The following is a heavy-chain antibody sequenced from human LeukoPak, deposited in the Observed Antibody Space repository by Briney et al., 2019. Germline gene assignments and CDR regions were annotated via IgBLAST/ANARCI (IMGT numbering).Heavy chain of an antibody. Sequence: PGGSLRLSCAASGFTFSGSAIHWVRQASGRGLEWVGRIRSKANNYATTYAASVKGRFTISRDDSKNTAYLQMNSLKTEDAAVYYCTRDDSRYSGSWYPSDAFDIWGQGQWSPSLQ. CDR1: GFTFSGSA. J-gene: IGHJ3*02. CDR3: TRDDSRYSGSWYPSDAFDI. D-gene: IGHD6-13*01. CDR2: IRSKANNYAT. V-gene: IGHV3-73*01.